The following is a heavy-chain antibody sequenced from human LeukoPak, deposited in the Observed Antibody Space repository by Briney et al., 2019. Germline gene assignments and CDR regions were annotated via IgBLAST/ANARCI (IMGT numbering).Heavy chain of an antibody. CDR1: GFTFSSYA. D-gene: IGHD2-2*01. J-gene: IGHJ4*02. Sequence: PEGSLRLSCAASGFTFSSYAMSWVRQAPGKGLEWVSAISGSGGSTYYADSVKGRFTISRDNSKNTLYLQMNSLRAEDTAVYYCAPSGGSCSSTSCPDYWGQGTLVTVSS. CDR3: APSGGSCSSTSCPDY. CDR2: ISGSGGST. V-gene: IGHV3-23*01.